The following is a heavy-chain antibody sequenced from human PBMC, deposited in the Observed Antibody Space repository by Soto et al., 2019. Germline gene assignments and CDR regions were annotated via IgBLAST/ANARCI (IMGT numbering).Heavy chain of an antibody. CDR3: AREITDYGMDV. Sequence: QVQLVQSGAEMKKPGASVKVSCKASGYTFTSYDVNWVRQATGQGLEWMGWMNPNSGNTGYAQKFLCXVTMTRNTSISTAYMELSSLRSEDTAVYYCAREITDYGMDVWGQGTTVTVSS. J-gene: IGHJ6*02. CDR1: GYTFTSYD. CDR2: MNPNSGNT. D-gene: IGHD3-16*01. V-gene: IGHV1-8*01.